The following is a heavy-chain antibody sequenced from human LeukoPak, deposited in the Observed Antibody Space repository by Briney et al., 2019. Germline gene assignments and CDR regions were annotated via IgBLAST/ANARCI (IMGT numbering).Heavy chain of an antibody. CDR3: ARRDWGQYYFDY. D-gene: IGHD7-27*01. CDR1: GGSISSSTYY. J-gene: IGHJ4*02. V-gene: IGHV4-39*01. CDR2: IYYSGST. Sequence: SETLSLTCTASGGSISSSTYYWGWIRQPPGKGLEWIGSIYYSGSTYYNPSLKSRVTISVDTSKNQFSLKLSSVTAADTAVYYCARRDWGQYYFDYWGQGTLVTVSS.